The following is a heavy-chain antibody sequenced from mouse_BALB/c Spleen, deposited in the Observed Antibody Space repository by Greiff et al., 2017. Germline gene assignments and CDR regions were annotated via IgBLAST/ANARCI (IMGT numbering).Heavy chain of an antibody. J-gene: IGHJ4*01. CDR2: ISNGGGST. CDR1: GFTFSSYT. CDR3: ARHDGYYGSSYYAMDY. Sequence: DVKLQESGGGLVQPGGSLKLSCAASGFTFSSYTMSWVRQTPEKRLEWVAYISNGGGSTYYPDTVKGRFTISRDNAKNTLYLQMSSLKSEDTAMYYCARHDGYYGSSYYAMDYWGQGTSVTVSS. D-gene: IGHD1-1*01. V-gene: IGHV5-12-2*01.